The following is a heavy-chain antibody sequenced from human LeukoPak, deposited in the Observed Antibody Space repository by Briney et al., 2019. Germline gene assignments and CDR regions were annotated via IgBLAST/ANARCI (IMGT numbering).Heavy chain of an antibody. V-gene: IGHV4-34*01. CDR3: ARGPGTLGYCSSTSCYFSPLFDY. D-gene: IGHD2-2*01. CDR2: INHSGST. Sequence: SETLSLTCTISGGSVSDYYWSWIRQPPGKGLEWIGEINHSGSTNYNPSLKSRVTISVDTSKNQFSLKLSSVTAADTAVYYCARGPGTLGYCSSTSCYFSPLFDYWGQGTLVTVSS. CDR1: GGSVSDYY. J-gene: IGHJ4*02.